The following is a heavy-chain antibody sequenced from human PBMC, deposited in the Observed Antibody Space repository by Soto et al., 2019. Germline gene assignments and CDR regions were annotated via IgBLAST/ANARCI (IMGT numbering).Heavy chain of an antibody. Sequence: EVQLLESGGGLVQPVGSLRLSCAASGFTFSGYPMTWVRQAPGKGLEWVSTISSSGGSTYYADSVKGRFTISEDNSKNTVYLPMNSLRAEDTALYYCAKSLRVWDYFDSWGQGTLVTVSS. CDR2: ISSSGGST. CDR1: GFTFSGYP. V-gene: IGHV3-23*01. D-gene: IGHD3-10*01. CDR3: AKSLRVWDYFDS. J-gene: IGHJ4*02.